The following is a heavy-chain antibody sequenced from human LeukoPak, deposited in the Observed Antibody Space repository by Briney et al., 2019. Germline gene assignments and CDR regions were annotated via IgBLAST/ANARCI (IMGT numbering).Heavy chain of an antibody. Sequence: GGSLRLSCAASGLTFSSYAMNWVRQAPGKGLEWVSSIRMSSAYMYYADSVKGRHTISRDNAKNSLYLQMNSLRAEDTAVYYCARDFSETLGVWGQGTLVTVSS. J-gene: IGHJ4*02. D-gene: IGHD3-10*01. CDR2: IRMSSAYM. CDR3: ARDFSETLGV. V-gene: IGHV3-21*01. CDR1: GLTFSSYA.